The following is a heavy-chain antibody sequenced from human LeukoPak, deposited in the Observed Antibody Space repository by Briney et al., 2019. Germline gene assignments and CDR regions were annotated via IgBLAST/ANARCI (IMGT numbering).Heavy chain of an antibody. CDR2: INRDGSST. CDR3: ASTLSSSPH. CDR1: GFTFSSYW. D-gene: IGHD6-6*01. V-gene: IGHV3-74*01. J-gene: IGHJ4*02. Sequence: PRGSPRLSCAASGFTFSSYWMHWVRQAPGKGLVWVSRINRDGSSTNYADSVKGRFTISRDNAKNTLYLQMSSLRAEDTAVYYCASTLSSSPHWGRGTLVTVSS.